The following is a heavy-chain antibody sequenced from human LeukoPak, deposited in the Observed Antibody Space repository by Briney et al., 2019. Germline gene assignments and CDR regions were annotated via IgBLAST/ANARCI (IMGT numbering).Heavy chain of an antibody. CDR3: ASTQNYDLHFDY. J-gene: IGHJ4*02. V-gene: IGHV4-38-2*02. CDR1: GYSISSGYY. Sequence: SETLSLTCTVSGYSISSGYYWGWIRQPPGKGLEWIGSIYHSGNTYYNPSLKSRVTISVDTSKNQFSLKLSSVTAADTAMYYCASTQNYDLHFDYWGQGTLVTVSS. D-gene: IGHD3-3*01. CDR2: IYHSGNT.